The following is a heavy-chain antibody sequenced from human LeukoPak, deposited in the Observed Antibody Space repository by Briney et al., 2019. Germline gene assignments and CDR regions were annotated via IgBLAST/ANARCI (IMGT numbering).Heavy chain of an antibody. D-gene: IGHD6-13*01. J-gene: IGHJ4*02. CDR1: GGSFSGYY. CDR3: AGASIAAAGNDY. CDR2: INHSGST. Sequence: PSETLSLTCAVYGGSFSGYYWSWIRQPPGKGLEWIGEINHSGSTNYNPSLKSRVTISVDTSKNQFSLKLSSVTAADTAVYYCAGASIAAAGNDYWGQGTLVTVSS. V-gene: IGHV4-34*01.